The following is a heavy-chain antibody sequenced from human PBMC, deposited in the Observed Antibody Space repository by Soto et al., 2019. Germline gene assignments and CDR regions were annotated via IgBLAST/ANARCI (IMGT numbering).Heavy chain of an antibody. CDR2: IYYSGST. Sequence: PSETLSLTCTVSGGSISSYYWSWIRQPPGKGLEWIGYIYYSGSTNYNPSLKSRVTISVDTSKNQFSLKLSSVTAADTAVYYRASGGRVYDFWSGPFNYWGQGTLVTVSS. CDR1: GGSISSYY. J-gene: IGHJ4*02. D-gene: IGHD3-3*01. V-gene: IGHV4-59*01. CDR3: ASGGRVYDFWSGPFNY.